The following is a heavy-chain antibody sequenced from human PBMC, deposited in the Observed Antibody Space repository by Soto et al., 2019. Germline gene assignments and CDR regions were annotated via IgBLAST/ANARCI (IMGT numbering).Heavy chain of an antibody. J-gene: IGHJ1*01. CDR1: GGTFSSYA. Sequence: EASVKVSCKASGGTFSSYAISWVRQAPGQGLEWMGGIIPIFGTANYAQKFQGRVTITADESTSTAYMELSSLRSEDTAVYYCARDIADGYNSEYFQHWGQGTLVTVSS. D-gene: IGHD5-12*01. CDR3: ARDIADGYNSEYFQH. CDR2: IIPIFGTA. V-gene: IGHV1-69*13.